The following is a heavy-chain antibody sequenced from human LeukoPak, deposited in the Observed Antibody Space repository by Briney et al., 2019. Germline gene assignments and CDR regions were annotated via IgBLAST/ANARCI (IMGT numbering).Heavy chain of an antibody. CDR1: GGSISSYY. CDR2: IYTSGST. Sequence: SETLSLTCTVSGGSISSYYWSWIRQPAGKGLEWIGRIYTSGSTNYNPSLKSRVTMSVDTPKNQFSLKLSSVTAADTAVYYCASGRDSSGSDYWGQGTLVTVSS. J-gene: IGHJ4*02. V-gene: IGHV4-4*07. D-gene: IGHD6-19*01. CDR3: ASGRDSSGSDY.